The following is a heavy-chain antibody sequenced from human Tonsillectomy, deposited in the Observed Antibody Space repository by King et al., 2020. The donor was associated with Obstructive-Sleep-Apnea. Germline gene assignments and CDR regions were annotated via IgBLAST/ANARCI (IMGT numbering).Heavy chain of an antibody. Sequence: VTLKESGPALVKPTQTLTLTCTFSWFSLSTSGRCVSWIRQPPGKALEWLARIDWDDDKYYSTSLKTRLTISKDTSKNHVVLTMTNMDPVDTATYYCARMGGYPTDYWGQGTLVTVSS. J-gene: IGHJ4*02. CDR3: ARMGGYPTDY. CDR1: WFSLSTSGRC. V-gene: IGHV2-70*11. D-gene: IGHD5-12*01. CDR2: IDWDDDK.